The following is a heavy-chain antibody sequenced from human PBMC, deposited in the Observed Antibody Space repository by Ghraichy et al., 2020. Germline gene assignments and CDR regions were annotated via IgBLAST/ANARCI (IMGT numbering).Heavy chain of an antibody. Sequence: GESLNISCAASGFTFSDYYMSWIRQAPGKGLEWVSYISSSGYTVYYADSVKGLFTISRDNAKNSLYLQMNSLRAEDTAVYYCAIEAVAGNYFDYWGQGTLVTVSS. CDR2: ISSSGYTV. CDR1: GFTFSDYY. J-gene: IGHJ4*02. V-gene: IGHV3-11*01. D-gene: IGHD6-19*01. CDR3: AIEAVAGNYFDY.